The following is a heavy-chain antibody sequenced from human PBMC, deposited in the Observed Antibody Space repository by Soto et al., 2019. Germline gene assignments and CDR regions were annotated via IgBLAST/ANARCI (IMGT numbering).Heavy chain of an antibody. CDR3: ARDRRYYDSSGITFYYYYGMDV. Sequence: VASVKVSCKASGYTFTSYAMHWVRQAPGQRLEWMGWINAGNGNTKYSQKFQGRVTITRDTSASTAYMELSSLRSEDTAVYYCARDRRYYDSSGITFYYYYGMDVWGQGTTVTVSS. D-gene: IGHD3-22*01. CDR1: GYTFTSYA. J-gene: IGHJ6*02. V-gene: IGHV1-3*01. CDR2: INAGNGNT.